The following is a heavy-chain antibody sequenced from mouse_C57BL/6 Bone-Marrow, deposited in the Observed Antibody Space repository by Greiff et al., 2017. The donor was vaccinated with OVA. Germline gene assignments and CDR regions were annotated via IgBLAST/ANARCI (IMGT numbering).Heavy chain of an antibody. V-gene: IGHV14-1*01. J-gene: IGHJ2*01. CDR2: IDPEDGDT. CDR1: GFNIKDYY. D-gene: IGHD1-1*01. Sequence: EVQLQQSGAELVRPGASVKLSCTASGFNIKDYYMHWVKQRPEQGLEWIGRIDPEDGDTEYAPKFQAKATMTADTSSNTAYLQLSSLTSEDTAVYYCTGTTVVATDDYWGQGTTLTVSS. CDR3: TGTTVVATDDY.